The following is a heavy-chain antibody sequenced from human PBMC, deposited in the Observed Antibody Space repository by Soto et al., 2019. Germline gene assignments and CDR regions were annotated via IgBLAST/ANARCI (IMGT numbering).Heavy chain of an antibody. J-gene: IGHJ6*02. D-gene: IGHD1-26*01. Sequence: GGSLRLSCAASGFTFDDYGLSWVRQAPGKGLEWVSGINWNGGSTRYAESVKGRFTISRDNAKNSLYLQMNSLRAEDTALYYCASGIVGATTYGMDVWGQGTTVTVSS. CDR2: INWNGGST. V-gene: IGHV3-20*04. CDR3: ASGIVGATTYGMDV. CDR1: GFTFDDYG.